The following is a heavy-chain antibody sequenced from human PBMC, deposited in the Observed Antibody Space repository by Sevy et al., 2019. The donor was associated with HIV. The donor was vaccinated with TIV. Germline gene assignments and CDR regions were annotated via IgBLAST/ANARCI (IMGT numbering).Heavy chain of an antibody. Sequence: GGSLRLSCAASGLTFSTYAMSWVRQAPGKGLEWVSGISASGSSPFYADSVKGRFTISRDNSRNTLYLQMHSLRVEDTAIYSCLKAVARGYPPWYAFDIWGQGTLVTVSS. V-gene: IGHV3-23*01. D-gene: IGHD3-22*01. CDR2: ISASGSSP. CDR1: GLTFSTYA. J-gene: IGHJ3*02. CDR3: LKAVARGYPPWYAFDI.